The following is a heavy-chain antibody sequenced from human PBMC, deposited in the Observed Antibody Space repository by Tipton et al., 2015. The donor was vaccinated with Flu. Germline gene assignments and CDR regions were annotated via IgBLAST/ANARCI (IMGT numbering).Heavy chain of an antibody. CDR2: ISSSSYI. CDR3: ASNRGYCSSTSCQGGAFDI. J-gene: IGHJ3*02. V-gene: IGHV3-21*01. D-gene: IGHD2-2*01. Sequence: SLRLSCAASGFTFSSYSMNWVRQAPGKGLEWVSSISSSSYIYYADSVKGRFTISRDNAKNSLYLQMNSLRAEDTAVYYCASNRGYCSSTSCQGGAFDIWGQGTMVTVSS. CDR1: GFTFSSYS.